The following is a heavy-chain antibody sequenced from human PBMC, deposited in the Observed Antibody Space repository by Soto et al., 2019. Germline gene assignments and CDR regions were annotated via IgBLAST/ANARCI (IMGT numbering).Heavy chain of an antibody. D-gene: IGHD5-12*01. CDR2: IIPIFNTA. CDR3: ARDHPLARGNNWFDP. CDR1: GGSFSTFA. V-gene: IGHV1-69*01. J-gene: IGHJ5*02. Sequence: QVQLVQSGAEVKKPGSSVKVSCKASGGSFSTFAISWVRQAPGQGLEWMGGIIPIFNTAKYTQKCQGRVTIIADESTSTAYMELSSLRSEDTAVYYCARDHPLARGNNWFDPWGQGTLVTVSS.